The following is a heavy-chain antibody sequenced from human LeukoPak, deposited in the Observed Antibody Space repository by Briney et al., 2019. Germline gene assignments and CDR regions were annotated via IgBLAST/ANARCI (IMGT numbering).Heavy chain of an antibody. J-gene: IGHJ6*03. CDR1: GFTFDDYG. CDR3: AREGRRPPYYYYYMDV. Sequence: GGSLRLSCAASGFTFDDYGMSWVRQAPGKGLEWVSGINWNGGSTGYADSVKGRFTISRDNAKNSLYLQMNSLRAEDTAVYYCAREGRRPPYYYYYMDVWGKGTTVTISS. V-gene: IGHV3-20*04. CDR2: INWNGGST.